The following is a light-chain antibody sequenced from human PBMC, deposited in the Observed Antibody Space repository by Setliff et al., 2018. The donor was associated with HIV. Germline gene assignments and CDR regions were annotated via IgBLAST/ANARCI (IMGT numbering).Light chain of an antibody. J-gene: IGLJ1*01. CDR1: SSDVGAYNF. CDR3: CSYAGTYTYI. V-gene: IGLV2-11*01. Sequence: QSVLAQPRSVSGSPGQSVTFSCTGSSSDVGAYNFVSWYQQHPGKAPKLIIYDVYKRPSGVPDRFSGSKSGDTAPLTISGLQSEDEADYYCCSYAGTYTYIFGTGTKVTVL. CDR2: DVY.